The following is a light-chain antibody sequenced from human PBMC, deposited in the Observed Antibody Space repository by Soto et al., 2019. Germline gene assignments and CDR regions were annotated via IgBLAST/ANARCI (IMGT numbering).Light chain of an antibody. Sequence: QSALTQPRSVSGSPGQSVTISCTGTSSDVGGSNYVSWYQQYPGKAPKLLIYDVTKRPSGVPDRFSGSKSGNTASLTISGLQAEDEADYYCCAYAGSYSHYVFGTGTKVTVL. J-gene: IGLJ1*01. V-gene: IGLV2-11*01. CDR1: SSDVGGSNY. CDR3: CAYAGSYSHYV. CDR2: DVT.